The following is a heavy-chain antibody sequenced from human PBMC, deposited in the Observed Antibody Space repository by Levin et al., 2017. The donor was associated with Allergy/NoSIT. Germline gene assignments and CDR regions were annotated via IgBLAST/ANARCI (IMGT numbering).Heavy chain of an antibody. V-gene: IGHV3-23*01. D-gene: IGHD2-2*01. CDR3: AKDHGLVPAARRLFRGEFYYYGMEV. CDR2: ISGSGGST. CDR1: GFTFSTYA. Sequence: GESLKISCAASGFTFSTYAMNWVRQAPGKGLEWVSSISGSGGSTYYADSVKGRVTISRDNSKNTLYLQMNSLRAEDTAAYYCAKDHGLVPAARRLFRGEFYYYGMEVWGQGTTVTVSS. J-gene: IGHJ6*02.